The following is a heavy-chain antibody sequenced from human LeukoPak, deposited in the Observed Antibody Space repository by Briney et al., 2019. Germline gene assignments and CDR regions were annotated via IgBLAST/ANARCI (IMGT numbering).Heavy chain of an antibody. CDR2: IIPIFGIA. D-gene: IGHD3-22*01. V-gene: IGHV1-69*04. CDR1: GGTFSSYA. CDR3: ARASGCYDSSGYCFDY. Sequence: GASVTVSCKASGGTFSSYAISWVRQAPGQGLEWMGRIIPIFGIANYAQKFQGRVTITADKSTSTAYMELSSLRSEDTAVYYCARASGCYDSSGYCFDYWGQGTLVTVSS. J-gene: IGHJ4*02.